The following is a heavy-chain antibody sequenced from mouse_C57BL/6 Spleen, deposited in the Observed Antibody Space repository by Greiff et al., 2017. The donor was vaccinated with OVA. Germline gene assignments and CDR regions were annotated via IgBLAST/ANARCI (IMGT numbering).Heavy chain of an antibody. Sequence: QVQLQQSGAELVKPGASVKMSCKASGYTFTSYWITWVKQRPGQGLEWIGDIYPGSGSTNYNEKFKSKATLTVDTSSSTAYMQLSSLTSEDSAVYYCARTTVVATHWYFDVWGTGTTVTVSS. D-gene: IGHD1-1*01. CDR2: IYPGSGST. V-gene: IGHV1-55*01. CDR1: GYTFTSYW. J-gene: IGHJ1*03. CDR3: ARTTVVATHWYFDV.